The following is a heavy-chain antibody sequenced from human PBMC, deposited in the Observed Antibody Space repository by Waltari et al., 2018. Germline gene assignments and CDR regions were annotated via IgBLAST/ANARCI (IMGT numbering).Heavy chain of an antibody. V-gene: IGHV3-7*01. J-gene: IGHJ3*01. CDR2: INQDGSEK. CDR1: GFTFNIYW. CDR3: ARDPGFSEFDL. Sequence: EVQLVESGGGLVQPGGSLRLSCAASGFTFNIYWMSWVRQAPGKGLEFGANINQDGSEKSYVDSVKGRFTSSRDNAKNSMSLQMSSLRAEDAAVYYCARDPGFSEFDLWGQGTLVSISA.